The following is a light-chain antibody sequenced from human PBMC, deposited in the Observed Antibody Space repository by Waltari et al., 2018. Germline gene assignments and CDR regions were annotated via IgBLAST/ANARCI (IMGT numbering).Light chain of an antibody. Sequence: QSALTQPASVSGSPGPSITISCTGTTSDVGFFNYFSWYQQHPGKAPKLMIYDVTHRPSGVSNRFSGSRSGNTASLTISGLQAEDEADYYCSSYSSTSSLFVFGTGTKVTVL. J-gene: IGLJ1*01. CDR2: DVT. V-gene: IGLV2-14*03. CDR1: TSDVGFFNY. CDR3: SSYSSTSSLFV.